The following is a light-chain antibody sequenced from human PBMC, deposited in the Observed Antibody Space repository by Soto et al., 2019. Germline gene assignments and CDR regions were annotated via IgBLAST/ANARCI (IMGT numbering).Light chain of an antibody. J-gene: IGKJ1*01. CDR3: QQYNSYWT. Sequence: DIQMTQSPSTLSASVGDRVTITCRASQSISSWLAWYQQKPGKAPKLLIYDASSLESGVPSRFSVSGSGTEFTLTISSPQPDDFATYYCQQYNSYWTFGQGTKVEIK. CDR1: QSISSW. V-gene: IGKV1-5*01. CDR2: DAS.